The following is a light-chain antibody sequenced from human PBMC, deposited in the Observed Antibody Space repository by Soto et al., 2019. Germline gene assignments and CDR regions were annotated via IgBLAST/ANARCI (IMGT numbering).Light chain of an antibody. V-gene: IGLV1-40*01. Sequence: QSVLTQPPSVSGAPGQRVTISCTGSNSNIGAGYDVHWYQQLPGTAPKLLIYGNSNRPSGVPDRFSGSKSGTSASLAITGLQAEDEAEYYCKSYDSSLSSLVFGGGTKVNVL. CDR2: GNS. CDR1: NSNIGAGYD. J-gene: IGLJ3*02. CDR3: KSYDSSLSSLV.